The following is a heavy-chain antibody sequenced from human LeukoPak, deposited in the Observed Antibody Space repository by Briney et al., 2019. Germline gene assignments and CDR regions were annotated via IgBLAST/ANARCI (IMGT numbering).Heavy chain of an antibody. J-gene: IGHJ4*02. Sequence: PGGSLRLSCAASGFTFSSYAMHWVRQAPGKGLEYVSAISSNGGSTYYANSVKGRFTISRDNSKNTLYLQMGSLRAEDTAVYYCVKWDYDTLTGSFDYWGQGTLVTVSS. D-gene: IGHD3-9*01. CDR1: GFTFSSYA. CDR3: VKWDYDTLTGSFDY. V-gene: IGHV3-64*01. CDR2: ISSNGGST.